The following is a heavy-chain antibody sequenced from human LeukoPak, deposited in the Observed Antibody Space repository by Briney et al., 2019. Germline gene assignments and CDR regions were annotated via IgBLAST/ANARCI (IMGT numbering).Heavy chain of an antibody. CDR3: ARGRILLWFG. V-gene: IGHV4-38-2*02. Sequence: SETLSLTCTVSGYSISSGYYWGWIRQPPGKGLEWIGYIYYSGSTNYNPSLKSRVTISVDTSKNQFSLKLSSVTAADTAVYYCARGRILLWFGGGQGTLVTVSS. CDR1: GYSISSGYY. CDR2: IYYSGST. J-gene: IGHJ4*02. D-gene: IGHD3-10*01.